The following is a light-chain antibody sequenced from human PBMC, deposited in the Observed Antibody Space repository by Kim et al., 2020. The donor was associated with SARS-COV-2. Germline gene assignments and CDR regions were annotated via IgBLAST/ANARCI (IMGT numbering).Light chain of an antibody. J-gene: IGKJ3*01. V-gene: IGKV3-11*01. Sequence: EIVLTQSPATLSLSPGERATLSCRASQSVSSYLAWYQQKPGQAPRLLIYDASNRATGIPARFSGSGSGTDFTLTISSLEPEDFAVYYCQQRSNWPPFTFGAGTTVDIK. CDR3: QQRSNWPPFT. CDR1: QSVSSY. CDR2: DAS.